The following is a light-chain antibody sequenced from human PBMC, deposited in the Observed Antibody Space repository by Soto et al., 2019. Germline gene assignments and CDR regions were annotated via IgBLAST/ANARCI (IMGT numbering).Light chain of an antibody. CDR3: QQYNSYSCT. J-gene: IGKJ1*01. CDR1: QSISSW. V-gene: IGKV1-5*01. Sequence: DIQMTQSPSTLSSSVGDRVTITCRASQSISSWFAWYQQKPGKAPTLLIYDASSLESGVPSRFSGSGSGTEFTLTISSLQPEDFATYYCQQYNSYSCTFGQGTKVEIK. CDR2: DAS.